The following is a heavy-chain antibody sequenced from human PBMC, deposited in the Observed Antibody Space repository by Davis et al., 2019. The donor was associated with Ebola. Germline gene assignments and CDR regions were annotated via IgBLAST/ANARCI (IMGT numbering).Heavy chain of an antibody. V-gene: IGHV4-34*01. J-gene: IGHJ5*02. CDR3: ARTTLTSVSDSGLGYNYFAP. Sequence: SQTLSLTCGVYGGSFSGYFWSWIRQSPGKGLEWPGEIGRGGSTNYNPTLKNRLTIALDTSKNQFSLRLESMTAADTAVYYCARTTLTSVSDSGLGYNYFAPWGQGTLVTVSS. D-gene: IGHD4-17*01. CDR1: GGSFSGYF. CDR2: IGRGGST.